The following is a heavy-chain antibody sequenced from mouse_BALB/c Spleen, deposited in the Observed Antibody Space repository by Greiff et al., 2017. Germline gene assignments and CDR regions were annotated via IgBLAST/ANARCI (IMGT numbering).Heavy chain of an antibody. CDR3: ARRVSEGMDY. CDR2: IYWDDDK. Sequence: ESGPGILQPSQTLSLTCSFSGFSLSTSGMGVSWIRQPSGKGLEWLAHIYWDDDKRYNPSLKSRLTISKDTSRNQVFLKITSVDTADTATYYCARRVSEGMDYWGQGTSVTVSS. V-gene: IGHV8-12*01. J-gene: IGHJ4*01. CDR1: GFSLSTSGMG.